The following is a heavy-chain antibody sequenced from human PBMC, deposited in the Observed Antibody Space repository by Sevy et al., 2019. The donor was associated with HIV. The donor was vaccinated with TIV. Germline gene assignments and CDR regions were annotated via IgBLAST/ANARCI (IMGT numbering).Heavy chain of an antibody. CDR1: GDSISSYD. CDR2: IYYSGST. V-gene: IGHV4-59*01. Sequence: SETLSLTCTVSGDSISSYDWSWIRQPPGKGLERIGYIYYSGSTNYNPSLKSRVTISKDTSKNQVSLKLTSVTAAEPAVYYCARGRPDYYYGMDVWGQGTTVTVSS. J-gene: IGHJ6*02. CDR3: ARGRPDYYYGMDV.